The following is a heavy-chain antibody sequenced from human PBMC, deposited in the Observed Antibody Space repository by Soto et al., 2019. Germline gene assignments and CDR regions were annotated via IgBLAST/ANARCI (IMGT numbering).Heavy chain of an antibody. Sequence: SETLSLTCTVSGGSISSYYWSWIRQPPVKGLEWIGYIYYSGSTNYNPSLKSRITISIETSKNQFSLKLNSVTAADTAVYFCARERGDILTGDYYYYGLDVWGQGTTVTVSS. CDR1: GGSISSYY. D-gene: IGHD7-27*01. CDR2: IYYSGST. CDR3: ARERGDILTGDYYYYGLDV. J-gene: IGHJ6*02. V-gene: IGHV4-59*01.